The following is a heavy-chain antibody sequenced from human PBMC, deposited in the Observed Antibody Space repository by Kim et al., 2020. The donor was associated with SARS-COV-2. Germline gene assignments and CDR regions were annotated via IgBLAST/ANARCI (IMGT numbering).Heavy chain of an antibody. J-gene: IGHJ4*02. D-gene: IGHD2-2*03. Sequence: KDYVDSVKGRFSISRDNAKKSVFLQMNSLRPEATAVYFCARDGSHLTNFDYGGQGTLVTVSS. V-gene: IGHV3-7*03. CDR2: K. CDR3: ARDGSHLTNFDY.